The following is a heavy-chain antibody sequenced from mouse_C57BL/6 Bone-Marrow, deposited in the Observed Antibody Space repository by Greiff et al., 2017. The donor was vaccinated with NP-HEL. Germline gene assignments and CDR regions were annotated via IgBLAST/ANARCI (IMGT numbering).Heavy chain of an antibody. V-gene: IGHV1-54*01. CDR1: GYAFTNYL. Sequence: VQLQQSGAELVRPGTSVKVSCKASGYAFTNYLIEWVKQRPGQGLEWIGVINPGSGGTNYNEKFKGKATLTADKSSSTAYMQLSSLTSEDSAVYFCARWSNSSYFDYWGQGTTLTVSS. D-gene: IGHD2-5*01. CDR3: ARWSNSSYFDY. J-gene: IGHJ2*01. CDR2: INPGSGGT.